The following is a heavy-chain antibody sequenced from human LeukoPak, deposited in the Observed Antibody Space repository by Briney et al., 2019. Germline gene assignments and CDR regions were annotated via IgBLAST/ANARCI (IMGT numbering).Heavy chain of an antibody. CDR2: INPNSGGT. CDR1: GYTFTGHY. J-gene: IGHJ4*02. CDR3: ARGTLPSKQLVPLGY. V-gene: IGHV1-2*02. Sequence: ASVKVSCRASGYTFTGHYVHWVRQAPGQGLEWMGWINPNSGGTNYAQKFQGRVTMTRDTSISTAYMELSRLRSDDTAVYYCARGTLPSKQLVPLGYWGQGTLVTVSS. D-gene: IGHD6-13*01.